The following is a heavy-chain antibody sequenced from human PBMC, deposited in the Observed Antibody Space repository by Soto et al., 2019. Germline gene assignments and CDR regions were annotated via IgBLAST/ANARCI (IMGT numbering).Heavy chain of an antibody. CDR2: IYYSGST. D-gene: IGHD2-2*01. V-gene: IGHV4-39*01. CDR1: GGSISSSSYY. CDR3: ARHYNLRARYCSSTSSREVDSWFDP. Sequence: PSETLSLTCTVSGGSISSSSYYWGWIRQPPGKGLEWIGSIYYSGSTYYNPSLKSRVTISVDTSKNQFSLKLSSVTAADTAVYYCARHYNLRARYCSSTSSREVDSWFDPWGQGTLLTVSS. J-gene: IGHJ5*02.